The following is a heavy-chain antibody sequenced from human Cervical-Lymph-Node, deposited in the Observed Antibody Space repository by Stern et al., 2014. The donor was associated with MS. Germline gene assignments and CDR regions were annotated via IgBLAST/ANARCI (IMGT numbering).Heavy chain of an antibody. J-gene: IGHJ3*02. CDR3: ARVAIAVAGGDAFDI. D-gene: IGHD6-19*01. CDR2: IDWDDDK. V-gene: IGHV2-70*01. Sequence: QVTLRESGPALVKPTQTLTLTCTFSGFSLKSEGMCVTWIRQPPGKALEWLALIDWDDDKYYSTSLKTRLTISKDTSKNQVVLTMTNMDPVDTATYYCARVAIAVAGGDAFDIWGQGTMVTVSS. CDR1: GFSLKSEGMC.